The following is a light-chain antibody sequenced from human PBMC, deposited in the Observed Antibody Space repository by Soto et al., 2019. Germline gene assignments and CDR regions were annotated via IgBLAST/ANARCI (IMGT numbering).Light chain of an antibody. J-gene: IGKJ1*01. CDR1: QSVTTY. CDR2: AIS. Sequence: DIQMTQSPSSLSASVGDRVTITCRASQSVTTYLHRYQQKAGEAPKLLIYAISNLQSGVSSRFSGSGSGTDFSLTINTLQPEDFATYYCQQGYSTPWTFGQGTKVEIK. CDR3: QQGYSTPWT. V-gene: IGKV1-39*01.